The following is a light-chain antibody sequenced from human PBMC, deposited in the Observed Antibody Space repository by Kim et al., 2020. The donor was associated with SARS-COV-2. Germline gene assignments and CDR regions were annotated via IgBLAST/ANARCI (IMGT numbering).Light chain of an antibody. CDR3: NSRDSSGNHNV. J-gene: IGLJ1*01. V-gene: IGLV3-19*01. CDR1: SLRSYY. CDR2: GKN. Sequence: AFGQTVRITCQGDSLRSYYASWYQQKPGQAPVLVIYGKNNRPSGIPDRFSGSSSGNTASLTITGAQAEDEADYYCNSRDSSGNHNVFGTGTKVTVL.